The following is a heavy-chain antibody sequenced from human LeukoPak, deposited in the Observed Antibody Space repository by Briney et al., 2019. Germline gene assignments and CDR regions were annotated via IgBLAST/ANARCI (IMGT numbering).Heavy chain of an antibody. D-gene: IGHD6-13*01. J-gene: IGHJ4*02. CDR3: ARGLVSSWFDFAY. V-gene: IGHV3-21*01. CDR1: GFTLISYS. Sequence: GGSLRLSCAAAGFTLISYSMNWARQAPGKGLEWVSSISSSSSYIFYADSVKGRFTISRDNAKNSLYLQMDSLRAEDTAVYYCARGLVSSWFDFAYWGQGTMVTVSS. CDR2: ISSSSSYI.